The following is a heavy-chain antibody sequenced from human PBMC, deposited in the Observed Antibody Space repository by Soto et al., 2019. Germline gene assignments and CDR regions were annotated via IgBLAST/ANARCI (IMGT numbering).Heavy chain of an antibody. Sequence: ASVKVSCKASGDTFSIYTIHWVRQAPGQRLEWMGWINAANGDTKYSQKFQGRVTITRDTSASTAYMELSSLRSEDTAVYYCARHPSDYWGQGTLVTVSS. J-gene: IGHJ4*02. V-gene: IGHV1-3*01. CDR3: ARHPSDY. CDR2: INAANGDT. CDR1: GDTFSIYT.